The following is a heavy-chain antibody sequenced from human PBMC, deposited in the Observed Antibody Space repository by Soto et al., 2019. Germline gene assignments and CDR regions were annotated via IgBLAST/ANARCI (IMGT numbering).Heavy chain of an antibody. V-gene: IGHV3-33*01. CDR2: IWYDGSNK. J-gene: IGHJ4*02. CDR1: GFTFSSDG. CDR3: ASVHYDFWSGTNPSGYDLNY. D-gene: IGHD3-3*01. Sequence: QVQLVESGGGVVQPGRSLRLSCAASGFTFSSDGMHCVRQAPGKGLEWVAVIWYDGSNKYYADSVKGRFTISRDNSKNTLYLQMNSLRAEDTAVYYCASVHYDFWSGTNPSGYDLNYWGQGTLVTVSS.